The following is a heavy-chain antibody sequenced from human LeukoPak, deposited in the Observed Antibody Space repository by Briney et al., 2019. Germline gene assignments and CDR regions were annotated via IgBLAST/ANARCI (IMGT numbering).Heavy chain of an antibody. J-gene: IGHJ4*02. D-gene: IGHD5-12*01. CDR1: GGSISSYY. CDR3: ARVRITGYDYRYFDY. V-gene: IGHV4-59*01. CDR2: IHYSGST. Sequence: SETLSLTCTVSGGSISSYYWSWIRQPPGKGLEWIGYIHYSGSTNYNPSLKSRVTISVDTSKNQFSLKLSSVTAADTAVYYCARVRITGYDYRYFDYWGQGTLVTVSS.